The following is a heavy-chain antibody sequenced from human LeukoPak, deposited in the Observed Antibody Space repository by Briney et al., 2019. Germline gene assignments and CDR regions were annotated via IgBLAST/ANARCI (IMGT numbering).Heavy chain of an antibody. CDR2: IYYAGST. Sequence: PSETLSLTCTVSGGSISSSSYYWGWIRQPPGKGLEWIGSIYYAGSTYYNVSLKSRVTISVDTSKNQFSLRLSSVTAADTAVYYCARRTGYFEGSSYFSFDYWGQGTLVTVSS. J-gene: IGHJ4*02. CDR3: ARRTGYFEGSSYFSFDY. V-gene: IGHV4-39*01. D-gene: IGHD3-22*01. CDR1: GGSISSSSYY.